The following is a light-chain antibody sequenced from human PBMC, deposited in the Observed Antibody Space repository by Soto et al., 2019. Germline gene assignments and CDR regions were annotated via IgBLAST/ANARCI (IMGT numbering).Light chain of an antibody. CDR2: DAS. CDR1: QDISNY. CDR3: QQYDNLLVT. J-gene: IGKJ3*01. V-gene: IGKV1-33*01. Sequence: DIQMTQSPSSLSASVGERVTITCQASQDISNYLNWYQQKPGKAPKLLIYDASNLETGVPSRFSGSGSGTDFTFTFSSLQPEDIATYYCQQYDNLLVTFGPGTKVDIK.